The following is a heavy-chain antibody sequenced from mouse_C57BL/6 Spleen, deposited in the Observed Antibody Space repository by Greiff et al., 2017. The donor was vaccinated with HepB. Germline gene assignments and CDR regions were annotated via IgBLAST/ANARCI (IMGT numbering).Heavy chain of an antibody. CDR3: ARSEVRRAGLDV. D-gene: IGHD2-14*01. V-gene: IGHV1-53*01. Sequence: QVQLQQPGTELVKPGASVKLSCKASGYTFTSYWMHWVKQRPGQGLEWIGNINPSNGGTNYNEKFKSKATLTVDKSSSTAYMQLSSLTSEDYAVYYCARSEVRRAGLDVWGTGTTVTVSS. CDR2: INPSNGGT. CDR1: GYTFTSYW. J-gene: IGHJ1*03.